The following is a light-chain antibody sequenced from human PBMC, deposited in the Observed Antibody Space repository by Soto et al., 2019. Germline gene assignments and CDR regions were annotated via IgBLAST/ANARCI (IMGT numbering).Light chain of an antibody. CDR3: QQYNSYSWT. V-gene: IGKV1-5*03. Sequence: DIQMTQSPSTLSASVGDTVTITCRASQSFSTWLAWYQQKPGRAPKLLIYKASTLESGVPARFSGSGSGTEFTLTIRSLQPDDFATYYCQQYNSYSWTFGQGTKVEI. J-gene: IGKJ1*01. CDR1: QSFSTW. CDR2: KAS.